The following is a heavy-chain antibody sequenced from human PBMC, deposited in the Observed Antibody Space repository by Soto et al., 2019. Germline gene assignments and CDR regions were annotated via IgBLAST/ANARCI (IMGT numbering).Heavy chain of an antibody. Sequence: GGSLRLSCGASGFTFSNYYMSWIRQAPGKGLEWVSYISSTGRTIYYADSVKGRFTVSRDNAQNSLSLKLNSLRVEDTAVYYCARSYSSGWEFDYWGQGTQVTVSS. CDR2: ISSTGRTI. CDR3: ARSYSSGWEFDY. J-gene: IGHJ4*02. D-gene: IGHD6-19*01. V-gene: IGHV3-11*01. CDR1: GFTFSNYY.